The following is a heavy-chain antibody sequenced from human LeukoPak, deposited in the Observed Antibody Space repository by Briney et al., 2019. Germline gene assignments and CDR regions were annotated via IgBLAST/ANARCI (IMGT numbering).Heavy chain of an antibody. CDR3: ASQSGSYSFEDY. CDR1: GFTFSSYG. Sequence: GGSLRLSCAASGFTFSSYGMHWVRQAPGKGLEWVAVISYDGSNKYYADSVKSRFTISRDNSKNTLYLQMNSLRAEDTAVYYCASQSGSYSFEDYWGQGTLVTVSS. J-gene: IGHJ4*02. V-gene: IGHV3-30*03. CDR2: ISYDGSNK. D-gene: IGHD1-26*01.